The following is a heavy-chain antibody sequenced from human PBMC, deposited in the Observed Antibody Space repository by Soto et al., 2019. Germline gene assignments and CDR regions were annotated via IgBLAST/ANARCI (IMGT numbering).Heavy chain of an antibody. CDR1: GYTLTELS. CDR3: APHDYGGNPFDY. V-gene: IGHV1-24*01. J-gene: IGHJ4*02. D-gene: IGHD4-17*01. CDR2: FDPEDGET. Sequence: ASVKVSCKVSGYTLTELSMHWVRQAPGKGLEWMGGFDPEDGETIYAQKFQGRGTMTEDTSTDTAYMELSSLRSEDTAVYYCAPHDYGGNPFDYWGQGTLVTVSS.